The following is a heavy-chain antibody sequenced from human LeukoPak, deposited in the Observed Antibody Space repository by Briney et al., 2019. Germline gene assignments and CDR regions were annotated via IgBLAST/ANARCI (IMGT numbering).Heavy chain of an antibody. CDR1: GFTFSSYA. D-gene: IGHD6-13*01. J-gene: IGHJ2*01. CDR3: ARAAAEDWYFDL. CDR2: ISGSGGST. V-gene: IGHV3-23*01. Sequence: GGSLRLSCAASGFTFSSYAMSWVRQAPGKGLEWVSAISGSGGSTYYADSVKGRFTISRDNSKNTLYLQINSLRAEDTAVYYCARAAAEDWYFDLWGRGTLVTVSS.